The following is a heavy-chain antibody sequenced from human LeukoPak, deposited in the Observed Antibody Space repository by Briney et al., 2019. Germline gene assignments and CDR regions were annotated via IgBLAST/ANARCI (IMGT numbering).Heavy chain of an antibody. V-gene: IGHV7-4-1*02. J-gene: IGHJ6*03. CDR2: INTNTGNP. CDR3: ARVTGDYGTYYMDV. D-gene: IGHD4-17*01. CDR1: GYTFTSYA. Sequence: GASVKVSCKASGYTFTSYAMNWVRQAPGRGLEWMGWINTNTGNPTYAQGFTGRFVFSLGTSVSTAYLQISSLKAEDTAVYYCARVTGDYGTYYMDVWGKGTTVTVSS.